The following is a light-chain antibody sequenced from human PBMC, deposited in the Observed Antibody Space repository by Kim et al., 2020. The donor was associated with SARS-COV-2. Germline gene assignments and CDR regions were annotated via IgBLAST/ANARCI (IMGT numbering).Light chain of an antibody. CDR2: SAS. CDR1: QTISNF. Sequence: DFQMTQSPSSLSASVGDRVTITCRASQTISNFLAWFQQKPGMVPKLLIYSASTLHSGVPSRFSGSGSGTHFTLTISSLQPEDVATYYCQRYNSVPQAFGQGTKVEIK. CDR3: QRYNSVPQA. J-gene: IGKJ1*01. V-gene: IGKV1-27*01.